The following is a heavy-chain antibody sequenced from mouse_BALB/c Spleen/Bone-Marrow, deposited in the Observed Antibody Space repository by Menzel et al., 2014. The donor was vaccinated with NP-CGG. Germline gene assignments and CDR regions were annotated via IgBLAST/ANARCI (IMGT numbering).Heavy chain of an antibody. CDR1: GGSITRGY. Sequence: VQLQQSGPSLVKPSQTLSLTCSVTGGSITRGYWNRDRKFPGNTLEYMGYISYSGSTYYNPSLKSRISITRDTSKNQYYLQLNSVTTEDTATYYCATYDGYYFDYWGQGTTLTVSS. D-gene: IGHD1-2*01. CDR3: ATYDGYYFDY. J-gene: IGHJ2*01. V-gene: IGHV3-8*02. CDR2: ISYSGST.